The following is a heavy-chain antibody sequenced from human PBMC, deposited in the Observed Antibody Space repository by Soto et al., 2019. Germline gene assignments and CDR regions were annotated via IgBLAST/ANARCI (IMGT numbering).Heavy chain of an antibody. J-gene: IGHJ1*01. V-gene: IGHV5-51*01. D-gene: IGHD6-13*01. CDR3: AKDQAAAGTISRYFQN. Sequence: GESLNISCNASGYRYTKSLMGWVRQITGKGLEWMGIIYPGDSDTRYSPSFQGQVTTSRDNSKNTLYLQVNSLRAEDTAVYYCAKDQAAAGTISRYFQNWGQGTLVTVSS. CDR1: GYRYTKSL. CDR2: IYPGDSDT.